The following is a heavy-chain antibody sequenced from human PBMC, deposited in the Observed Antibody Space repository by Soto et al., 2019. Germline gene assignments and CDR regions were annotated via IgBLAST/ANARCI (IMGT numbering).Heavy chain of an antibody. CDR1: GYTFTTYA. Sequence: QVKLVQSGAEVKKPGASVKVSCKASGYTFTTYAMHWVRQAHGQRLEWMGWIGADHGDTRYSQKFQGRVTITSDTSASTAYMELSSLRSEDTAVYFCARDQYSGSYFYWGQGTLFTVSS. D-gene: IGHD1-26*01. CDR3: ARDQYSGSYFY. V-gene: IGHV1-3*01. CDR2: IGADHGDT. J-gene: IGHJ4*02.